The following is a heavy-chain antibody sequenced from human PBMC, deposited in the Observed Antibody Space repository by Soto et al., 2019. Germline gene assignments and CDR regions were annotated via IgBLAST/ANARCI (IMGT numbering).Heavy chain of an antibody. CDR1: GGSISSGDYY. J-gene: IGHJ4*02. D-gene: IGHD3-3*01. Sequence: SETLSLTCTVSGGSISSGDYYWSWIRQPPGKGLEWIGYIYYSGSTYYHPSLKSRVTISVDTSKNQFSLKLSSVTAADTAVYYCARFPYYDFWSGYYLSGYFDYWGQGTLVTVSS. CDR2: IYYSGST. V-gene: IGHV4-30-4*01. CDR3: ARFPYYDFWSGYYLSGYFDY.